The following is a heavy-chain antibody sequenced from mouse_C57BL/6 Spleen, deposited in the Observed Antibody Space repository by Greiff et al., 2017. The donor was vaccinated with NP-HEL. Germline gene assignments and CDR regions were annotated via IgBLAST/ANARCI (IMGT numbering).Heavy chain of an antibody. CDR1: GYTFTSYW. Sequence: VQLQQPGAELVKPGASVKLSCKASGYTFTSYWMQWVKQRPGQGLEWIGEIDPSDSYTNYNQKFKGKATLTVDTSSSTAYMQLSSLTSEDSAVYYCARALYGSGGFAYWGQGTLVTVSA. CDR3: ARALYGSGGFAY. V-gene: IGHV1-50*01. J-gene: IGHJ3*01. CDR2: IDPSDSYT. D-gene: IGHD1-1*01.